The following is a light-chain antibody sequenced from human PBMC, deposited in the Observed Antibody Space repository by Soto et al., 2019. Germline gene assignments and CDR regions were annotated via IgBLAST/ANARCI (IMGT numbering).Light chain of an antibody. CDR2: EDN. CDR3: QSYGSGIQGV. J-gene: IGLJ3*02. V-gene: IGLV6-57*04. Sequence: NFMLTQPHSVSESPGKTVTISCTRSSGNIASNYVQWYQQRPGSAPTTVIYEDNLRPSGVPDRFSGSIDRSSNSASLTISGLKTEDEADYFCQSYGSGIQGVFGGATKLTVL. CDR1: SGNIASNY.